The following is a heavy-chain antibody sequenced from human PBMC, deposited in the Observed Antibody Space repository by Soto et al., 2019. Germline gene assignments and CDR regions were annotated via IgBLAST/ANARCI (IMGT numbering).Heavy chain of an antibody. Sequence: PSETLSLTCSVSGDSINSDKYYWGWIRQPPGKGLEWIGSIYYRGNTYYNPSLQTRVTTSLDKSKSQFSLKLNSVTAADSAVYLCAGLEGMATISYYFDFWGQGALVTVSS. J-gene: IGHJ4*02. CDR3: AGLEGMATISYYFDF. D-gene: IGHD2-8*01. CDR1: GDSINSDKYY. V-gene: IGHV4-39*01. CDR2: IYYRGNT.